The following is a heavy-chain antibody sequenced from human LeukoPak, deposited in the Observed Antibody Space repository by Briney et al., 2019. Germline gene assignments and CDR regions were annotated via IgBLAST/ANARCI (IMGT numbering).Heavy chain of an antibody. J-gene: IGHJ6*03. CDR3: AKDKTPRPYYMNV. CDR2: ISWNSASI. CDR1: GFTFDNYA. Sequence: GRSLRLSCAVSGFTFDNYAMHWVRQAPGKGLEWVSGISWNSASIGYADSVKGRFTIFRDNAKNSLYLQMNSLRAEDTALYYCAKDKTPRPYYMNVWGKGTTVTVSS. V-gene: IGHV3-9*01.